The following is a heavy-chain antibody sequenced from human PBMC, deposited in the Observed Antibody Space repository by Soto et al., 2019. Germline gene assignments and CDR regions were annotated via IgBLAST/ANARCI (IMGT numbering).Heavy chain of an antibody. CDR2: INPNSGGT. V-gene: IGHV1-2*02. CDR3: ARGRDIVVVVAATGPRRVESGLDP. Sequence: ASVKVSCKASGYTFTGYYIHWVRQAPGQGLEWMGWINPNSGGTNYAQKFQGRVTMTRDTSISTAYLELSRLRSGDTAIYYCARGRDIVVVVAATGPRRVESGLDPCGQGGLVTVSS. CDR1: GYTFTGYY. J-gene: IGHJ5*02. D-gene: IGHD2-15*01.